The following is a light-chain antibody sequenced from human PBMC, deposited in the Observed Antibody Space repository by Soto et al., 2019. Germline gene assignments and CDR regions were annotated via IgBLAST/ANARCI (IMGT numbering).Light chain of an antibody. CDR1: SSDVGGYNH. Sequence: QSVLTQPASASGSPGQSVTIPCTGTSSDVGGYNHVSWYQQHPGKAPKLMIYEVTKRPAGVPDRFSGSKSGNTASLTVSGLQAEDEADYYCSSDTGNCTVVFGTGTKLTVL. CDR3: SSDTGNCTVV. CDR2: EVT. J-gene: IGLJ2*01. V-gene: IGLV2-8*01.